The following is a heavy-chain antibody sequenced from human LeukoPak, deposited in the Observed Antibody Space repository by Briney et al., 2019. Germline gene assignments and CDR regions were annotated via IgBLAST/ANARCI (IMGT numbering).Heavy chain of an antibody. CDR2: IYYSGST. Sequence: PSETLSLTCTVSGGSISSYYWSWIRQPPGKGLEWIGYIYYSGSTNYNPSLKSRVTISVDTSKNQFSLKLSSVTAADTAVYYCARGFRSSRFLEWFNFDYWGQGTLVTVSS. CDR1: GGSISSYY. D-gene: IGHD3-3*01. J-gene: IGHJ4*02. CDR3: ARGFRSSRFLEWFNFDY. V-gene: IGHV4-59*12.